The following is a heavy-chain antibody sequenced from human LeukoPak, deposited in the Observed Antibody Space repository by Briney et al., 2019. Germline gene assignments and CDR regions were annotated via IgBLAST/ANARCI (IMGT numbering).Heavy chain of an antibody. J-gene: IGHJ4*02. Sequence: ASVKVSCKVSGYTLTELSMHWVRQAPGKGLEWMGGFDPEDGETIYAQKFQGRVTITEDTSTDTAYMELSSLRSEDTAVYYCATDHQLLGGLDYWGQGTLVTVSS. D-gene: IGHD3-16*01. V-gene: IGHV1-24*01. CDR1: GYTLTELS. CDR2: FDPEDGET. CDR3: ATDHQLLGGLDY.